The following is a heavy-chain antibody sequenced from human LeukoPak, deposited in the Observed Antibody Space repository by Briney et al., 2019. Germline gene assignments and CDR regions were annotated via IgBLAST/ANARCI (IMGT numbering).Heavy chain of an antibody. V-gene: IGHV3-74*01. CDR2: IKTDGSTT. D-gene: IGHD3-9*01. Sequence: GGSLRLSCVASGFTFNSYLVHWLRQAPGEALVWVSHIKTDGSTTKYADSVRGRFTISRDNAKNTLYLQMNSLRVEATAVYYCARDFLSGSFDPWGQGTLVTVSS. J-gene: IGHJ5*02. CDR3: ARDFLSGSFDP. CDR1: GFTFNSYL.